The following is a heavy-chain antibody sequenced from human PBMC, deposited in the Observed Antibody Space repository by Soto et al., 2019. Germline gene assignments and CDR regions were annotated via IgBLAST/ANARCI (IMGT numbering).Heavy chain of an antibody. CDR2: IYHSGST. V-gene: IGHV4-30-2*01. J-gene: IGHJ4*02. Sequence: QLQLQESGSGLVKPSQTLSLTCAVSGGSISSGGYSWSWIRQPPGKGLEWIGYIYHSGSTYYNTSLQSRVTISVDRSKHQFSLKLSSVAAADTAVYYCARVLLWFGELDPYFDYWGQGTLVTVSS. CDR1: GGSISSGGYS. CDR3: ARVLLWFGELDPYFDY. D-gene: IGHD3-10*01.